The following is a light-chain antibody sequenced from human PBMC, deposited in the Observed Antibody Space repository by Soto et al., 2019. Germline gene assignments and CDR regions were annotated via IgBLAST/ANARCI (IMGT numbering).Light chain of an antibody. CDR2: DAV. CDR1: HSVPNDS. CDR3: HQCAHSPLT. J-gene: IGKJ1*01. Sequence: EIVLTQSPATLSLSPGERATPSCRASHSVPNDSLAWYQQKPGQPPRLIIDDAVDRATGVPDRFIGSGSGTDFTLTISRLEPEDFAVYYCHQCAHSPLTFGQGTKVEIK. V-gene: IGKV3-20*01.